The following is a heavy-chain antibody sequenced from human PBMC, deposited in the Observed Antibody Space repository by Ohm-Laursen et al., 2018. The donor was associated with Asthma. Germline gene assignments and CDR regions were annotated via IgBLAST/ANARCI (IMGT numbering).Heavy chain of an antibody. CDR3: ARDFVVPAAMTFYYYYGMDV. V-gene: IGHV3-53*05. D-gene: IGHD2-2*01. CDR1: GFTVGSDY. J-gene: IGHJ6*02. Sequence: GSLRLSCSASGFTVGSDYMTWVRQAPGKGLEWVSAIYSGGTTYYADSVRGRFTISRDNSKNTLYLQMNSLRAEDTAVYYCARDFVVPAAMTFYYYYGMDVWGQGTTVTVSS. CDR2: IYSGGTT.